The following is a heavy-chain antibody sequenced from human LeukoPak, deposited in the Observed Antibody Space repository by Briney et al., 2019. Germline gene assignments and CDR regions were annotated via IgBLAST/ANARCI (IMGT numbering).Heavy chain of an antibody. CDR2: IYYLGST. V-gene: IGHV4-59*01. Sequence: SETLSLTCTVSGGSISSYYWSWIRQPPGKGLEWVGHIYYLGSTNYNPSLKSRATISIDTSKNYFSLKLNSVIAPDTAVYYCARDRPGSYWYFDLWGRGTLVTVSS. D-gene: IGHD3-10*01. J-gene: IGHJ2*01. CDR1: GGSISSYY. CDR3: ARDRPGSYWYFDL.